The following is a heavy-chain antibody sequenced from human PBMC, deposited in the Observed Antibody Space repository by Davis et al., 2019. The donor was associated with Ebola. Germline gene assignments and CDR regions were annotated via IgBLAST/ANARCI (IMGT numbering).Heavy chain of an antibody. V-gene: IGHV3-23*01. Sequence: GGSLRLSCAASGFTFTSYAMSWVRQAPGKGLEWVSAISGSGGSTYYAESVKGRFTISRDNTKNTLYLQMNSLRAEDTAVYYCAKDGGYSYGYFDYWGQGTLVTVSS. CDR3: AKDGGYSYGYFDY. D-gene: IGHD5-18*01. J-gene: IGHJ4*02. CDR2: ISGSGGST. CDR1: GFTFTSYA.